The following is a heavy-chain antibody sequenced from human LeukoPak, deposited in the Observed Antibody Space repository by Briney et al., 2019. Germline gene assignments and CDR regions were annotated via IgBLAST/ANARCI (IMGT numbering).Heavy chain of an antibody. J-gene: IGHJ4*02. CDR1: RGTFSSYG. Sequence: SVKVSCKASRGTFSSYGISWVRQAPGQGLEWMGGVIAIFGRVKYGQKFQGRATITTDESASTAYMELSSLTSEDTGVYYCARGELGDSSGFSFFDYWGQGTLVTVSS. CDR2: VIAIFGRV. V-gene: IGHV1-69*05. CDR3: ARGELGDSSGFSFFDY. D-gene: IGHD3-22*01.